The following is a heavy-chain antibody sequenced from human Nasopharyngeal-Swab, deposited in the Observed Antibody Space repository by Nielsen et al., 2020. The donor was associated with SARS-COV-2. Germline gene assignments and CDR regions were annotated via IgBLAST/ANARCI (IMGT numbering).Heavy chain of an antibody. CDR3: ITDYYDSTDHGNY. D-gene: IGHD3-22*01. J-gene: IGHJ4*02. CDR2: IKSRSVGGAT. V-gene: IGHV3-15*07. Sequence: WIRQPPGKGLEWVGLIKSRSVGGATDYAAPVKGRFIISRDESQNTLYLQMNSLKTEDTAMYHCITDYYDSTDHGNYWGQGTLVTVSS.